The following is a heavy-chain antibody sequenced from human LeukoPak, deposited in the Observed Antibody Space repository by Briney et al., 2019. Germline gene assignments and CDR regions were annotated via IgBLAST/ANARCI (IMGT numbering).Heavy chain of an antibody. D-gene: IGHD3-3*01. J-gene: IGHJ6*02. CDR1: GFTISSYW. Sequence: GGSLRLSCAAPGFTISSYWMDWVRQTPGKGLEGLAHINEDGSRRYYVESVKGRFTISRDNTKNSVYLQMNSLRAEDTATYYCARVQSGNGYDTLDVWGQGTTVTVSS. CDR3: ARVQSGNGYDTLDV. CDR2: INEDGSRR. V-gene: IGHV3-7*01.